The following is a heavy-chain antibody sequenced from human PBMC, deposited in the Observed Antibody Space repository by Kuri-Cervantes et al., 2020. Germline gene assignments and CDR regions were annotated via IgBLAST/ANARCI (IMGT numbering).Heavy chain of an antibody. J-gene: IGHJ6*03. CDR3: ARRGGPVVPAAIPYYYYYYYMDV. Sequence: ASVKVSCKASGYTFTTYDIHWVRQATGQGLEWMGWMNPNSGNTGCAQKFQGRVTMTRDTSRSTAYMDLNSLRSDDTAVYYCARRGGPVVPAAIPYYYYYYYMDVWGKGTTVTVSS. V-gene: IGHV1-8*02. CDR1: GYTFTTYD. D-gene: IGHD2-2*01. CDR2: MNPNSGNT.